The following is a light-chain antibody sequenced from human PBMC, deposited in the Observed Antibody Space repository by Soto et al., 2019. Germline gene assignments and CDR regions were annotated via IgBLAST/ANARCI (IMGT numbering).Light chain of an antibody. Sequence: QSALTQPASVSGSPGQSITISCTGTSSDVGGYNYVSWYQQHPGKAPKLMIYDVSNRPSGVSNRFSGSKSGNTASLTISGLQAEDDADYYCSSYTRSSGIFGTGTKLTVL. J-gene: IGLJ1*01. CDR2: DVS. V-gene: IGLV2-14*01. CDR1: SSDVGGYNY. CDR3: SSYTRSSGI.